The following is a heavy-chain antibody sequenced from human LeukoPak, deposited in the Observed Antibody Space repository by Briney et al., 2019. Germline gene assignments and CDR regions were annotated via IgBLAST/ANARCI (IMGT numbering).Heavy chain of an antibody. CDR3: AKHGPVGTDYFHY. D-gene: IGHD3/OR15-3a*01. CDR2: IWYDGSNK. Sequence: GRSLRLSCAASGFTFSSYGMHWVRQAPGKGLEWVAVIWYDGSNKYYADSVKGRFTISRDNSKNTLYLQMDSLRAEDTAVYYCAKHGPVGTDYFHYWGQGTLVTVSS. J-gene: IGHJ4*02. V-gene: IGHV3-33*06. CDR1: GFTFSSYG.